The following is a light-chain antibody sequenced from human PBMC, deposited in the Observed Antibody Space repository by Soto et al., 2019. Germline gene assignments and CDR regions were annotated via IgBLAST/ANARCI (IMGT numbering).Light chain of an antibody. CDR1: SSNIGNNY. V-gene: IGLV1-51*02. CDR2: ENN. Sequence: QSVLTQPPSASAAPGQTVTISCSGSSSNIGNNYLSWYQQYAATAPKVLIYENNKRPSGIPDRFSGSRSGTSATLAITGLQTGDEADYYCGTWDSRLSVWMFGTGTKLTVL. J-gene: IGLJ3*02. CDR3: GTWDSRLSVWM.